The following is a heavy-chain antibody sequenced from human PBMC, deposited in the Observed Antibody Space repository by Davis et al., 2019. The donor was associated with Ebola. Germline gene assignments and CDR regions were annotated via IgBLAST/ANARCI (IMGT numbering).Heavy chain of an antibody. CDR1: GYIFTGYY. D-gene: IGHD3-16*01. CDR2: ISPKSGGG. Sequence: ASVKVSCKTSGYIFTGYYMHWVRQAPGQGLEWMRWISPKSGGGNYAPKFQGRVTMTTDTSISTAYMDLSSLTSDDTAVFYCARELHGGEFNYWGQGTLVTVSS. CDR3: ARELHGGEFNY. V-gene: IGHV1-2*02. J-gene: IGHJ4*02.